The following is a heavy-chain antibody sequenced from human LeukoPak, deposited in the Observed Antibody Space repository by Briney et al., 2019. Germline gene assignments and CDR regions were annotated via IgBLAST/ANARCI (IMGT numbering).Heavy chain of an antibody. CDR1: GFTFSSYW. Sequence: GGSLRLSCAASGFTFSSYWMSWVRQAPGKGLEWVANIKQDGSEKYYVDSVKGRFTISRDNAKNSLYLQMNSLRAEDTAVYYCARDFTAAGTGFFDYWGQGTLVTVSS. J-gene: IGHJ4*02. CDR2: IKQDGSEK. V-gene: IGHV3-7*01. CDR3: ARDFTAAGTGFFDY. D-gene: IGHD6-13*01.